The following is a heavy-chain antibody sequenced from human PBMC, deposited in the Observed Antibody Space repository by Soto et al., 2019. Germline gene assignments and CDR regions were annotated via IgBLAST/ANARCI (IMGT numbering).Heavy chain of an antibody. V-gene: IGHV1-18*01. CDR1: GYTFTSYG. J-gene: IGHJ6*02. Sequence: ASVKVSCKASGYTFTSYGISWVRQAPGQGLEWMGWISAYNGNTNYAQKLQGRVTMTTDTSTSTAYMELRSLRSDDTAVYYCARVCIVVDGNYYYGMDVWGQGTTVTVSS. D-gene: IGHD1-26*01. CDR3: ARVCIVVDGNYYYGMDV. CDR2: ISAYNGNT.